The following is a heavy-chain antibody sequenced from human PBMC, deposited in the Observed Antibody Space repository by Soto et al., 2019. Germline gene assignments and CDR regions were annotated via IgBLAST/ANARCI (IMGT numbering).Heavy chain of an antibody. CDR2: ISGSGGST. CDR1: GFTFSTYA. Sequence: EVQLLESGGGLVQPGGSLRLSCATSGFTFSTYAMTWVRQAPGKGLEWVSTISGSGGSTYYADSVKGRFTISRDNSKNTLYLEVNSLRAEDTAIYYCAKDQEKYYGSGIYTFFCCGRDVWGQGTTFTVSS. J-gene: IGHJ6*02. V-gene: IGHV3-23*01. CDR3: AKDQEKYYGSGIYTFFCCGRDV. D-gene: IGHD3-10*01.